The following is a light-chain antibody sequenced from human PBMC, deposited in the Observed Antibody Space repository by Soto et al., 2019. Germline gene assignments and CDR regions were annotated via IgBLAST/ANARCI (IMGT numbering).Light chain of an antibody. J-gene: IGLJ1*01. Sequence: QSALTQPASVSGSPGQSITISCTGTSSDVGGYNYVSWYQQHPGKAPKLMIYEVCNRPSGVSNRFSGSKSGNTASLTISGLQAEDEADYYCSSYTSSSTYVFGTGTKLTVL. CDR3: SSYTSSSTYV. CDR1: SSDVGGYNY. V-gene: IGLV2-14*01. CDR2: EVC.